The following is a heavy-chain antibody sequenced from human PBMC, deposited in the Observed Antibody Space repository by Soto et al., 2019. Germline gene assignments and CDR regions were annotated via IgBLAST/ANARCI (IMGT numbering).Heavy chain of an antibody. D-gene: IGHD3-10*01. CDR3: ARTSGLVGWFGP. CDR1: GGSISSGGYY. J-gene: IGHJ5*02. CDR2: IYYSGST. V-gene: IGHV4-31*03. Sequence: SETLSLTCTVSGGSISSGGYYWSWIRQHPGKGLERIGYIYYSGSTYYNPSLKSRVTISVDTSKNQFSLKLSSVTAADTAVYYCARTSGLVGWFGPWGQGTLVTVSS.